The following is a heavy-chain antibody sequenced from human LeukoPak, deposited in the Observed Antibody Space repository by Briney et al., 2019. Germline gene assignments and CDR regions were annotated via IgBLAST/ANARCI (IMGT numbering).Heavy chain of an antibody. CDR3: ARASKSWGSGSYRFDY. CDR1: GGSISSGDYY. D-gene: IGHD3-10*01. J-gene: IGHJ4*02. Sequence: SETLSLTCTVSGGSISSGDYYWGWIRQPPGKGLEWIVYIYYSGSTYYNPSLKSRVTISVDTSKNQFSLKLSSVTAADTAVYYCARASKSWGSGSYRFDYWGQGTLVTVSS. V-gene: IGHV4-30-4*08. CDR2: IYYSGST.